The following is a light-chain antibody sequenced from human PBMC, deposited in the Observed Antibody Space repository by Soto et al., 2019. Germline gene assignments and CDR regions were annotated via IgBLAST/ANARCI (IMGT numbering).Light chain of an antibody. Sequence: LMMKKSPSSLSASIGDRVTISCRTSQTVSTDLKWYQHKPGRGPTLLIYAASSRQSGVPSRFSGSGSGTDFTLTIGSLQPEDFATYDCGQTSSSPWTFGQAIKAVI. V-gene: IGKV1-39*01. CDR3: GQTSSSPWT. CDR2: AAS. CDR1: QTVSTD. J-gene: IGKJ1*01.